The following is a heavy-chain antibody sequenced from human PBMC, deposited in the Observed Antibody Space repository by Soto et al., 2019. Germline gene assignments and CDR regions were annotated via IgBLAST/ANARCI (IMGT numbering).Heavy chain of an antibody. V-gene: IGHV4-31*03. D-gene: IGHD5-12*01. Sequence: SETLSLTCTVSGGSISSGGYYWSWIRQHPGKGLEWIGYIYYSGSTYYNPSLKSRVTISVDPSKNQFSLKLSSVTAADTAVYYCARDLKSGYDYPYYYMDVWGKGTTVTVSS. CDR3: ARDLKSGYDYPYYYMDV. CDR2: IYYSGST. CDR1: GGSISSGGYY. J-gene: IGHJ6*03.